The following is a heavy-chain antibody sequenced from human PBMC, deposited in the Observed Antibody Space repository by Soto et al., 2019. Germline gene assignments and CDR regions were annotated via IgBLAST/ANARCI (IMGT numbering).Heavy chain of an antibody. CDR3: ARDTGWGLGY. V-gene: IGHV4-34*01. D-gene: IGHD6-19*01. CDR1: GGSFTDYY. Sequence: ETLSLTCAVYGGSFTDYYWSWIRQPPGKGLEWIAEIYYSGGTSYNPSLKSRVTISMDKSKNQFSLNLTSVTAADTAMYYCARDTGWGLGYWGQGTLVTVSS. CDR2: IYYSGGT. J-gene: IGHJ4*02.